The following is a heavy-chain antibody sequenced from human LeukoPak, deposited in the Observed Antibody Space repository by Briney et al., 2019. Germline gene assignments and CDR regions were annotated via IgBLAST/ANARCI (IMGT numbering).Heavy chain of an antibody. CDR3: ARGRYSYGYFDY. CDR2: INHSGST. J-gene: IGHJ4*02. CDR1: GGSFSGYY. V-gene: IGHV4-34*01. D-gene: IGHD5-18*01. Sequence: PSETLSLTCAVYGGSFSGYYWSWIRQPPGKGLEWIGEINHSGSTNYNPSLKSRVTISADTSKNQFSLKLSSVTAADTAVYYCARGRYSYGYFDYWGQGTLVTVSS.